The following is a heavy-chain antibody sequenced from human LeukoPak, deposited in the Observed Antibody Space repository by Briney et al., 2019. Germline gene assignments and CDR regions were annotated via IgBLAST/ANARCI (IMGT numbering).Heavy chain of an antibody. J-gene: IGHJ3*02. CDR3: ARDAVLSLEDAFDI. V-gene: IGHV1-18*03. CDR2: ISADNGNT. CDR1: GYTFDTYG. Sequence: ASVKVSCKASGYTFDTYGISWVRQAPGQGLEWVGWISADNGNTNYAQKDQGRVTMTTDTSTNTAYMELRSLRSEDMAVYYCARDAVLSLEDAFDIWGQGTMVTVSS. D-gene: IGHD2/OR15-2a*01.